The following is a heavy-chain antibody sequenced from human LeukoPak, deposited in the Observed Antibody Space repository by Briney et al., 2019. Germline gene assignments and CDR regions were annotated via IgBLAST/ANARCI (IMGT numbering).Heavy chain of an antibody. CDR1: GFTFSSYA. Sequence: GGSLRLSCAASGFTFSSYAMHWVRQAPGKGLEWVAVISYDGSNKYYADSVKGRFTISRDNSKNTLYLQMNSLRAEDTAVYYCARDKYSSGWYKAFDYWGQGTLVTVSS. CDR2: ISYDGSNK. CDR3: ARDKYSSGWYKAFDY. J-gene: IGHJ4*02. D-gene: IGHD6-19*01. V-gene: IGHV3-30*04.